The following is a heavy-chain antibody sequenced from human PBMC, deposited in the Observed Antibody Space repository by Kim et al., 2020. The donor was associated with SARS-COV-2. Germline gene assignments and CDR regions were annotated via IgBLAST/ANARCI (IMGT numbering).Heavy chain of an antibody. CDR1: GGSISSYY. V-gene: IGHV4-59*01. CDR3: ARDAVSYGDYYYYGMDV. D-gene: IGHD5-18*01. J-gene: IGHJ6*02. CDR2: IYYSGST. Sequence: SETLSLTCTVSGGSISSYYWSWIRQPPGKGLEWIGYIYYSGSTNYNPSLKSRVTISVDTSKNQFSLKLSSVTAADTAVYYCARDAVSYGDYYYYGMDVWGQGTTSPSP.